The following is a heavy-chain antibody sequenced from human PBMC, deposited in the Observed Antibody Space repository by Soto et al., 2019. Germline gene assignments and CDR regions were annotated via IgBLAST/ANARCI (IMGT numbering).Heavy chain of an antibody. CDR3: AREGYSYGYGISDAFDI. CDR2: IYYSGST. J-gene: IGHJ3*02. Sequence: QVQLQESGPGLVKPSQTLSLTCTVSGGSISSGDYYWSWIRQPPGKGLEWIGYIYYSGSTYYNPSLKSRVTISVDTSKNQFSVKLSSVTAADTAVYYCAREGYSYGYGISDAFDIWGQGTMVTVSS. V-gene: IGHV4-30-4*01. CDR1: GGSISSGDYY. D-gene: IGHD5-18*01.